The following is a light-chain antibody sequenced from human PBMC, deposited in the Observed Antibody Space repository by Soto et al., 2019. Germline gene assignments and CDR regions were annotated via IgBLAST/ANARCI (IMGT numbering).Light chain of an antibody. CDR1: QSISSS. CDR2: KAS. J-gene: IGKJ5*01. CDR3: QQYNSYPIT. Sequence: DIQMTQSPSTLSASIGDRVTITCRASQSISSSLVWYQQKPGKAPKLLIYKASSLESGVPSRFSGSGSGTEFTLTISSLQPDDFANYYCQQYNSYPITFGQGTRLEIQ. V-gene: IGKV1-5*03.